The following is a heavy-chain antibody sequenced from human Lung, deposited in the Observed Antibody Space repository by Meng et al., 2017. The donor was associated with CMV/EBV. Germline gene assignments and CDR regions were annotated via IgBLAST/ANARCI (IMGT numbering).Heavy chain of an antibody. Sequence: SVKVSCKASGGTFSSYAISWVRQAPGQGLEWMGGIIPIFGTANYAQKFQGRVTITTDESTSTAYMELSSLRSEDTAVYYCARADIVVVPAASGGAYYYYGMAVWGQGNTV. CDR3: ARADIVVVPAASGGAYYYYGMAV. D-gene: IGHD2-2*01. J-gene: IGHJ6*01. CDR2: IIPIFGTA. V-gene: IGHV1-69*05. CDR1: GGTFSSYA.